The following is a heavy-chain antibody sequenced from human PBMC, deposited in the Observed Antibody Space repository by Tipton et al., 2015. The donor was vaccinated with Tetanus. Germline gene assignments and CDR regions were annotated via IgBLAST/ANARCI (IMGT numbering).Heavy chain of an antibody. CDR3: ARRVGATKKFYYDGMDV. Sequence: QSGAEVKKPGASVKVSCKASGYTFTSYGISWVRQAPGQGLEWMGWISAYNGNTNYAQKLQGRVTMTTDTSTSTAYMELRSLRTDDTAVYYCARRVGATKKFYYDGMDVWGQGTTVTVSS. J-gene: IGHJ6*02. CDR2: ISAYNGNT. CDR1: GYTFTSYG. D-gene: IGHD1-26*01. V-gene: IGHV1-18*01.